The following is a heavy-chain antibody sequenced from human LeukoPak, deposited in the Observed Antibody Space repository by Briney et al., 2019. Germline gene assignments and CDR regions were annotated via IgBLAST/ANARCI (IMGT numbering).Heavy chain of an antibody. D-gene: IGHD3-22*01. CDR1: GGSISSYY. Sequence: SETLSLTCTVSGGSISSYYWSWIRQPPGKGLEWIGYIYYSGSTNYNPSLKSRVTISADTSKNQFSLKLSSVTAADTAVYYCARAGTPITMIVVESNWFDPWGQGTLVTVSS. V-gene: IGHV4-59*01. CDR2: IYYSGST. CDR3: ARAGTPITMIVVESNWFDP. J-gene: IGHJ5*02.